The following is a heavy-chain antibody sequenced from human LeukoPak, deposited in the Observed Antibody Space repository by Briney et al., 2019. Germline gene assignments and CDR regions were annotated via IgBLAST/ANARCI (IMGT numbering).Heavy chain of an antibody. V-gene: IGHV3-9*01. CDR1: GFTFDDYA. CDR2: ITWNRDNI. Sequence: GGSLRLSCAASGFTFDDYAMHWVRQVPGKGLEWVSGITWNRDNIGYGDSVKGRFTVSRDNVKNVLYLQMKSLRPEDTALYYCAKDLSSAITSALVLDVWGQGTTVIVSS. CDR3: AKDLSSAITSALVLDV. J-gene: IGHJ6*02. D-gene: IGHD3-22*01.